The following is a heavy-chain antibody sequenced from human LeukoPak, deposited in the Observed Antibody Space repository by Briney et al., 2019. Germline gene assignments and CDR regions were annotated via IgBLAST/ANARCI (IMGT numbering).Heavy chain of an antibody. Sequence: SETLSLTCTVSGGSISSYYWSWIRQPPGKGLEWIGYIYYGGSANYNPSLKSRVTISVDTSKNQFSLKLSSVTAADTAVYYCARGYGVPAAPYYYYYGMDVWGQGTTVTVSS. J-gene: IGHJ6*02. CDR1: GGSISSYY. CDR2: IYYGGSA. D-gene: IGHD2-2*01. CDR3: ARGYGVPAAPYYYYYGMDV. V-gene: IGHV4-59*01.